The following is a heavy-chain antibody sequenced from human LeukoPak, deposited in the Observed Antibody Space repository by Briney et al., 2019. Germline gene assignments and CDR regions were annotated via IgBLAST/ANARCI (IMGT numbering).Heavy chain of an antibody. V-gene: IGHV3-23*01. CDR3: AKGGVVVVAARLDFAI. D-gene: IGHD2-15*01. CDR2: ISGSGGTT. CDR1: GFTFSSYA. Sequence: GGSLRLSCAASGFTFSSYAMTWLRQAPGKGLEWVSSISGSGGTTNYADSVKGRFTISRDNSKSTLYLQMNSLTAEDTALYYCAKGGVVVVAARLDFAIWGQGTMVTVSS. J-gene: IGHJ3*02.